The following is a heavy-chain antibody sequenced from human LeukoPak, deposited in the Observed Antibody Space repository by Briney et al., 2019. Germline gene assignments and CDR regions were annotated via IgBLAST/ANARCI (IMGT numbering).Heavy chain of an antibody. J-gene: IGHJ4*02. CDR3: ARDSPGYGGDDFDY. CDR2: IQSDGSHT. Sequence: GGSLRHSCAASGFTFSNYGIHWVRQAPGKGLEWVAFIQSDGSHTYYADSLKGRFTISRDNSKNTLYLQMNSLRAEDRAVYFCARDSPGYGGDDFDYWGQGTLVTVSS. V-gene: IGHV3-30*02. D-gene: IGHD4-23*01. CDR1: GFTFSNYG.